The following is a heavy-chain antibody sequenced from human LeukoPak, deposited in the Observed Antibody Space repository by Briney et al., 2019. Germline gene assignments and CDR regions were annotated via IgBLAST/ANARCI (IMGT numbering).Heavy chain of an antibody. CDR3: TTEGITMIVVVPPGYYGMDV. CDR1: GFTFSNYD. CDR2: IWYDDREK. D-gene: IGHD3-22*01. Sequence: GGSLRLSCTASGFTFSNYDMHWVRQAPGEGLEWVAFIWYDDREKKYADSVKGRFTISRDNSKNTLYLQMNSLKTEDTAVYYCTTEGITMIVVVPPGYYGMDVWGQGTTVTVSS. J-gene: IGHJ6*02. V-gene: IGHV3-30*02.